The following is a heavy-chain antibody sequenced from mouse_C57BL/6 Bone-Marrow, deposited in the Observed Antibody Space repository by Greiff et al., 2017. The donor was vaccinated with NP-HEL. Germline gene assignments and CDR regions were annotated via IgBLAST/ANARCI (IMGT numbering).Heavy chain of an antibody. J-gene: IGHJ4*01. CDR2: ISTYYGDA. CDR1: GYTFTDYA. V-gene: IGHV1-67*01. CDR3: ARTRYYYAMDY. Sequence: QVQLQQSGPELVRPGVSVKISCKGSGYTFTDYAMHWVKQSHAKSLEWIGVISTYYGDASYNQKFKAKATMTVDKSSSTAYMELARLTSEDSAVYYCARTRYYYAMDYWGQGTSVTVSS.